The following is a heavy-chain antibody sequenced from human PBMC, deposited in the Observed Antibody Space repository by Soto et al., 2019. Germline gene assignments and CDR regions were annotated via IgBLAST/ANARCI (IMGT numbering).Heavy chain of an antibody. V-gene: IGHV5-51*01. CDR3: ARTLYYYDSSGYYSTVGAFDI. CDR2: IYPGDSDT. J-gene: IGHJ3*02. CDR1: GYSFTSYW. Sequence: GESLKISCKGSGYSFTSYWIGWVRQMPGKGLEWMGIIYPGDSDTRYSPSFQGQVTISADKSISTAYLQWSSLKASDTAMYYRARTLYYYDSSGYYSTVGAFDIWGQGTMVTVSS. D-gene: IGHD3-22*01.